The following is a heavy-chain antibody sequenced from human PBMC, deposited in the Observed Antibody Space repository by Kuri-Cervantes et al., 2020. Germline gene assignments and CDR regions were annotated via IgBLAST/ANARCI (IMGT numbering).Heavy chain of an antibody. Sequence: SLKISCAASGFTFDDYAMHWVRQAPGKGLEWVSGISWNSGSIGYADSVKGRFTISRDNAKNSLYLQMNSLRAEDTAVYYCAKKLHTPQGNYYGSGSYFLPLDYWGQGTLVTVSS. CDR3: AKKLHTPQGNYYGSGSYFLPLDY. V-gene: IGHV3-9*01. CDR1: GFTFDDYA. D-gene: IGHD3-10*01. J-gene: IGHJ4*02. CDR2: ISWNSGSI.